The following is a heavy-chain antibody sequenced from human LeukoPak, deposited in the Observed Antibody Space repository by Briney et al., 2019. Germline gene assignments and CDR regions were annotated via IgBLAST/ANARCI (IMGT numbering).Heavy chain of an antibody. D-gene: IGHD2-2*01. V-gene: IGHV5-10-1*01. CDR3: ARLAKYCSSTSCYWWFDP. Sequence: GESLRISCKGSGYSFTSYWISGVRQMPGRGLEWMGRIDASGSHTNYSPSFQGHVTISADKSISTAYLQWSSLKASDTAMYYCARLAKYCSSTSCYWWFDPWGQGTLVTVSS. CDR1: GYSFTSYW. J-gene: IGHJ5*02. CDR2: IDASGSHT.